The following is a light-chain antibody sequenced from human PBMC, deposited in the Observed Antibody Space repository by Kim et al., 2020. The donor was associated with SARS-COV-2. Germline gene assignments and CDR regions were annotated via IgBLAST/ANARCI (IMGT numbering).Light chain of an antibody. Sequence: EIVLTQSPGTLSLSPGETATPSCRASQSVSSNYLAWYQQKPGQAPRLLIYGASSRATGIPDRFSGSGSGTDFTLTINTLEPEDSGVYYCQQYGGSTGTFGQGTKVDIK. J-gene: IGKJ1*01. V-gene: IGKV3-20*01. CDR1: QSVSSNY. CDR3: QQYGGSTGT. CDR2: GAS.